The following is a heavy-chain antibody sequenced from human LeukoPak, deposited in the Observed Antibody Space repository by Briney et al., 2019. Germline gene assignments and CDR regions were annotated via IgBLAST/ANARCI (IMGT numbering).Heavy chain of an antibody. J-gene: IGHJ6*03. CDR2: MNPDSGNT. CDR3: ARLYCSGGSCYSSYYYYMDV. CDR1: GYTFTSYD. Sequence: ASVKVSCKASGYTFTSYDINWVRQATGQGLEWMGWMNPDSGNTGYAQKFQGRVTMTRNTSISTAYMELSSLRSEDTAVYYCARLYCSGGSCYSSYYYYMDVWGKGTTVTVSS. D-gene: IGHD2-15*01. V-gene: IGHV1-8*01.